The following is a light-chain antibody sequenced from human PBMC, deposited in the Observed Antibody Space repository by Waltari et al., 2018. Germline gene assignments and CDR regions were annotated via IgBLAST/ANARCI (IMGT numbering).Light chain of an antibody. V-gene: IGKV3-15*01. CDR1: QSVSSS. CDR3: QQYNNWLYT. CDR2: GAA. Sequence: EIVMTQSPATLSGSPGERVTLSCRASQSVSSSLAWYQQKPGHAPSLLIYGAATRANGIPARFSGSGSGTEFTLTISSLQSEDIAIYYCQQYNNWLYTFGQGTKLEIK. J-gene: IGKJ2*01.